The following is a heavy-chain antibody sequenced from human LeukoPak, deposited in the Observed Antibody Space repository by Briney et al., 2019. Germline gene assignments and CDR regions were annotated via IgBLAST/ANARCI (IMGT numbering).Heavy chain of an antibody. Sequence: PGGSLRLSCAASGFTFSSYAMSWVRQAPGKGLEWVSAISGSGGSTYYADSVKGRFTISRDNSKNTLYLQMNSLRAEDTAVYYCASGTPTIFGVVNVPPGDYWGQGTLVTVSS. CDR3: ASGTPTIFGVVNVPPGDY. J-gene: IGHJ4*02. D-gene: IGHD3-3*01. CDR1: GFTFSSYA. V-gene: IGHV3-23*01. CDR2: ISGSGGST.